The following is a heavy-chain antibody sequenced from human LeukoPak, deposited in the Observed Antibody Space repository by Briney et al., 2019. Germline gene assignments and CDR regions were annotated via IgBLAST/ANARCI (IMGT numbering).Heavy chain of an antibody. CDR3: ARSHYCTNGVCYSRYYFDY. CDR2: IYTSGST. V-gene: IGHV4-61*02. D-gene: IGHD2-8*01. J-gene: IGHJ4*02. CDR1: GGSISSGSDC. Sequence: PSQTLSLTCTVSGGSISSGSDCWSWIRQPAGKGLEWIGRIYTSGSTDCNPSLKSRVTISVDTSKNQFSLKLSSVTAADTAVYYCARSHYCTNGVCYSRYYFDYWGQGTLVTVSS.